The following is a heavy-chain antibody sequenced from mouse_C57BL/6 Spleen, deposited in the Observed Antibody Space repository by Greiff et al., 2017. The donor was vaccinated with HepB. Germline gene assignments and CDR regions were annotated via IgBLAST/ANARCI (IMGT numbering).Heavy chain of an antibody. V-gene: IGHV14-1*01. J-gene: IGHJ4*01. CDR2: IDPEDGDT. CDR3: ARGGNYAMDY. CDR1: GFNIKDYY. Sequence: EVQLQQSGAELVRPGASVKLSCTASGFNIKDYYMHWVKQRPEQGLEWIGRIDPEDGDTEYAPKFQGKATMTADTSSNTAYLQLSSLTSEDTAIYYCARGGNYAMDYWGQGTSVTVSS.